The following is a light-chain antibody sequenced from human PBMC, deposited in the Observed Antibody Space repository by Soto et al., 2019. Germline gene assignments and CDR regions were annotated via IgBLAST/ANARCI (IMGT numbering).Light chain of an antibody. J-gene: IGKJ2*01. CDR2: GAS. CDR3: QQFVSSSYT. CDR1: QSVNSNF. V-gene: IGKV3-20*01. Sequence: EIVLTQSPGTLSLSPGEGATLSCRASQSVNSNFFAWYQQKPGQAPRLLIYGASSRATGIPDRFSGSGSGTDFTRTITRLEPDDFAVYYCQQFVSSSYTFGQGTHLEIK.